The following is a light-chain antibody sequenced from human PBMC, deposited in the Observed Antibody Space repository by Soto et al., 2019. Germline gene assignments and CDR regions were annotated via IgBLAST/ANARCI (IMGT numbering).Light chain of an antibody. CDR1: QAIRSY. V-gene: IGKV1-8*01. CDR2: GAS. CDR3: QQYYSYPVT. Sequence: AIRMTQSPSSLSASPGDRVTITCRASQAIRSYLAWYQQKPGKAPDLLIYGASTLQSGVPSTFSGSGSGTDFTLTISSLQSEDFVSYYCQQYYSYPVTFGGGTKVEIK. J-gene: IGKJ4*01.